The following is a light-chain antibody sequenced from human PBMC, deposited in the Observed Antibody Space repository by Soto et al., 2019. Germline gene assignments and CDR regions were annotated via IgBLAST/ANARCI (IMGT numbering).Light chain of an antibody. Sequence: DIQMTQSPSALSSSDLDRVNITCRASQTITSYLNWYQQKPGKAPKLLIYAASSLQSGVPSRFSGSGSGTDFTLTISSLQPEDFATYYCQQSYSTPWTFGQGTKADIK. V-gene: IGKV1-39*01. CDR1: QTITSY. CDR2: AAS. CDR3: QQSYSTPWT. J-gene: IGKJ1*01.